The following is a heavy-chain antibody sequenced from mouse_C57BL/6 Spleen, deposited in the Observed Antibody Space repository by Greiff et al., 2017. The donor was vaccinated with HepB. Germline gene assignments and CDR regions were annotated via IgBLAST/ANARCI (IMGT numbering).Heavy chain of an antibody. V-gene: IGHV14-2*01. Sequence: VHVKQSGAELVKPGASVKLSCTASGFNIKDYYMHWVKQRTEQGLEWIGRIDPEDGETKYAPKFQGKATITADTSSNTAYLQLSSLTSEDTAVYYCALTTVVAREYFDVWGTGTTVTVSS. CDR3: ALTTVVAREYFDV. J-gene: IGHJ1*03. D-gene: IGHD1-1*01. CDR1: GFNIKDYY. CDR2: IDPEDGET.